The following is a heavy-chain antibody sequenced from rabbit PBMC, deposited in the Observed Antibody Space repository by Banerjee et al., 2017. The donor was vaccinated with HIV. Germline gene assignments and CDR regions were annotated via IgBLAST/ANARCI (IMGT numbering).Heavy chain of an antibody. V-gene: IGHV1S45*01. CDR1: GFSFSSSYY. D-gene: IGHD4-1*01. CDR3: ARSSGWGEFKL. J-gene: IGHJ4*01. Sequence: QEQLEESGGDLVKPEGSLTLTCTASGFSFSSSYYICWVRQAPGKGLEWIACIHTASGSAYYASWAISRFTITSNTKQNTVTLQMTSLTGADTATYFCARSSGWGEFKLWGQGTLVTV. CDR2: IHTASGSA.